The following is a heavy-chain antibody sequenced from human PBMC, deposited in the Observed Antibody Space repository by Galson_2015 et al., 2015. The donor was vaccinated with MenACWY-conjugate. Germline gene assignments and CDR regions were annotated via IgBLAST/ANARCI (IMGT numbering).Heavy chain of an antibody. J-gene: IGHJ6*02. CDR1: GYSFPSYW. Sequence: QSGAEVTKPGESLQISCKGSGYSFPSYWIGWVRQMPGKGLEWMGIIYPDDSDTRYSPSFQGQVTISADKSISTAYLQWSSLKASDTAMYYCARNLYGSGSGDYYYGMDVWGQGTTVTVSS. V-gene: IGHV5-51*01. D-gene: IGHD3-10*01. CDR3: ARNLYGSGSGDYYYGMDV. CDR2: IYPDDSDT.